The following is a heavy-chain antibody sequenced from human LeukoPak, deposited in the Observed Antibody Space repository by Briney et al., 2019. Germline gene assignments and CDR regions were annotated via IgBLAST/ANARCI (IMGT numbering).Heavy chain of an antibody. Sequence: ASVKVSCKASGYTFTNFHMHWVRQAPGQGLEWMGIINPSGGSTSYAQKFQGRVTMTRDTSTSTVYMELSSLRSEDTAVYHCARDLASSGYYWDWGQGTLVTVSS. CDR3: ARDLASSGYYWD. CDR2: INPSGGST. D-gene: IGHD3-22*01. CDR1: GYTFTNFH. V-gene: IGHV1-46*01. J-gene: IGHJ4*02.